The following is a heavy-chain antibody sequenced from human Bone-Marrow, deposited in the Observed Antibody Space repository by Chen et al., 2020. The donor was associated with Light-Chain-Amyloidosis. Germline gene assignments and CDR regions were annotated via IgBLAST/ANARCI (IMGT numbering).Heavy chain of an antibody. D-gene: IGHD3-22*01. J-gene: IGHJ4*02. CDR3: ARAPSLGYYDSSGYNGYYFAY. CDR1: GGSFSGYY. Sequence: QVQLQQWGAGLLKPSETLSLTCAVYGGSFSGYYWSWIRQPPGKGLEWIGEINHSGSTNYNPSLKSRVTISVDTSKNQFSLKLSSVTAADTAVYYCARAPSLGYYDSSGYNGYYFAYWGQGTLVTVSS. CDR2: INHSGST. V-gene: IGHV4-34*01.